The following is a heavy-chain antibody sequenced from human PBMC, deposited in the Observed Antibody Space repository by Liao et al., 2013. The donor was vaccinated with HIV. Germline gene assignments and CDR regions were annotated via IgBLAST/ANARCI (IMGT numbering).Heavy chain of an antibody. Sequence: QLQLQESGPGLLRPSETLTLTCSVSGGSINRNNYHWSWIRQPPGKGLEWIGEINHSGSSSYNPSLKSRVTVSVDTSKNQFSLKLSSVTAADTAVYYCARGPGGIQLWLPPFDFWGQGTLVTVSS. CDR3: ARGPGGIQLWLPPFDF. CDR1: GGSINRNNYH. CDR2: INHSGSS. V-gene: IGHV4-39*07. J-gene: IGHJ4*02. D-gene: IGHD1-1*01.